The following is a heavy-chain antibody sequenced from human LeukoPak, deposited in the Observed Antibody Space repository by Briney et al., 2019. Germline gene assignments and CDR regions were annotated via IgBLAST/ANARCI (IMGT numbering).Heavy chain of an antibody. V-gene: IGHV1-2*02. Sequence: ASVTVSCTASGYTFTDYYMHWVRPAPGQGLEWMGWINPNSGGTNYAQKFQGRVTMTRDTSISTAYMELSRLRSDDTAVYYCARAQPRDSTPDYWGQGTLVTVSS. CDR2: INPNSGGT. CDR3: ARAQPRDSTPDY. J-gene: IGHJ4*02. CDR1: GYTFTDYY. D-gene: IGHD2-15*01.